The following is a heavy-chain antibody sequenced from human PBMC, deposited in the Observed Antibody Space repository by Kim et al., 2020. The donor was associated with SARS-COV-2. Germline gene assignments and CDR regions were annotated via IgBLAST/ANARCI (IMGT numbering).Heavy chain of an antibody. Sequence: GGSLRLSCAASGFTFSNAWMSWVRQAPGKGLEWVGRIKSKTDGGTTDYAAPVKGRFTISRDDSKNTLYLQMNSLKTEDTAVYYCTSDNWEHDGYSGSYYGPGGLDYWGQGTLVTVSS. CDR3: TSDNWEHDGYSGSYYGPGGLDY. CDR1: GFTFSNAW. J-gene: IGHJ4*02. V-gene: IGHV3-15*01. CDR2: IKSKTDGGTT. D-gene: IGHD1-26*01.